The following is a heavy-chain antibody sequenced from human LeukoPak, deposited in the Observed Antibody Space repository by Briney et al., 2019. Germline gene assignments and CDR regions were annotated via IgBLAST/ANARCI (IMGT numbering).Heavy chain of an antibody. CDR3: ARDAGYCSSTSCSPTEYYYYGMDV. Sequence: ASVKVSCKASGGTFSSYAISWVRQAPGQGLEWMGGIIPIFGTANYAQKFQGRVTITADGSTSTAYMELSSLRSEDTAVYYCARDAGYCSSTSCSPTEYYYYGMDVWGKGTTVTVSS. CDR2: IIPIFGTA. V-gene: IGHV1-69*01. J-gene: IGHJ6*04. CDR1: GGTFSSYA. D-gene: IGHD2-2*03.